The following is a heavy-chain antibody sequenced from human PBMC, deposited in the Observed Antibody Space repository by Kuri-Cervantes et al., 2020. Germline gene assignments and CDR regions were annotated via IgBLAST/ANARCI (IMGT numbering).Heavy chain of an antibody. CDR2: IKQDGSEK. V-gene: IGHV3-7*03. Sequence: GESLKISCAASGFTFSSYWMSWVRQAPGKGLEWVANIKQDGSEKYYVDSVKGRFTISRDNAKNSLYLQMNSLRAEDTAVYYCAREGYYYDGYGMDVWGQGTTVTVSS. J-gene: IGHJ6*02. D-gene: IGHD3-22*01. CDR3: AREGYYYDGYGMDV. CDR1: GFTFSSYW.